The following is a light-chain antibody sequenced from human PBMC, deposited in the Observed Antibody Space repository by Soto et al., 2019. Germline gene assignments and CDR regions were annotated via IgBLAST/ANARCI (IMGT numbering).Light chain of an antibody. CDR1: QSVSSSY. Sequence: EIVLTQSPGTLSLSPGERATLSCRASQSVSSSYLAWYQQKPGQAPRLLIYGASSRATGIPDRFSGSGSGTGFTLTISRLEPEGFAVYYCQQYGSSPPEKTFGQGTKVAIK. CDR2: GAS. CDR3: QQYGSSPPEKT. V-gene: IGKV3-20*01. J-gene: IGKJ1*01.